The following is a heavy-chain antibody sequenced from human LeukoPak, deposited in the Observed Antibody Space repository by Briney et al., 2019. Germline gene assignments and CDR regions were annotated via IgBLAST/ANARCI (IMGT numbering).Heavy chain of an antibody. Sequence: SETLSLTCTVSGASISSQYWGWIRQPPGKGLEWIGNFYYSGTNYNPSLESRVTISVDTSNNQFSLSVSSVTAADTAVYYCTRVSYYGTQPPDWGQGTLVTASS. CDR3: TRVSYYGTQPPD. CDR2: FYYSGT. V-gene: IGHV4-59*11. D-gene: IGHD3-10*01. J-gene: IGHJ4*02. CDR1: GASISSQY.